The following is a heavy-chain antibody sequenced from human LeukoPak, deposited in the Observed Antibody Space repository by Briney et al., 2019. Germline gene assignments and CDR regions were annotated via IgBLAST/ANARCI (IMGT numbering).Heavy chain of an antibody. V-gene: IGHV3-23*01. D-gene: IGHD2-21*01. J-gene: IGHJ5*01. CDR2: ISADGART. CDR1: GFTFGTYT. CDR3: AKDRGGLPHPIWFDS. Sequence: GGSLRLSCVASGFTFGTYTMSWVRQVPGQGLEWVAGISADGARTYYAGSVQGRFTISRDNANNMLNLQLSALRADDAAVYYCAKDRGGLPHPIWFDSWGQGTMVAVSS.